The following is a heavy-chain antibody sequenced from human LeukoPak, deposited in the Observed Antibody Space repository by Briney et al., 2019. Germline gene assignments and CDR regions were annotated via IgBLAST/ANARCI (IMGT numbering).Heavy chain of an antibody. Sequence: QPGGSLRLSWAASGFTFSSYGMHWVRQAPGKGLEWVAFIRYDGSNKYYADSVKGRFTISRDNSKNTLYLQMNSLRAEDTAVYYCAKGGGIGYYFDYWGQGTLVTVSS. V-gene: IGHV3-30*02. D-gene: IGHD2-15*01. CDR2: IRYDGSNK. J-gene: IGHJ4*02. CDR1: GFTFSSYG. CDR3: AKGGGIGYYFDY.